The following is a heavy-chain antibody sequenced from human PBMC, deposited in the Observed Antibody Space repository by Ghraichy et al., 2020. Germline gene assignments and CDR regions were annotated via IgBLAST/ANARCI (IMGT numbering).Heavy chain of an antibody. V-gene: IGHV4-59*01. CDR3: ARDVSLGRVDP. CDR2: VSYSGDT. Sequence: SETLSLTCTVSGVSISGYYWNWIRQFPGKGLEWIGYVSYSGDTNYNPSLKSRVIISVDTSRNQFSLKLSSVTAADTAVYYCARDVSLGRVDPWGQGTLVTVSS. CDR1: GVSISGYY. J-gene: IGHJ5*02.